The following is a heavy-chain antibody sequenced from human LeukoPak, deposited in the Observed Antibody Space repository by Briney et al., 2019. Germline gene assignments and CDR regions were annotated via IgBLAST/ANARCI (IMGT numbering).Heavy chain of an antibody. D-gene: IGHD6-13*01. Sequence: RPSETLSLTCAVFGGSFSDYSWSWIRQPPGKGLEWIGEINHSGSTNYNPSLKSRVIISVDTSKSQFSLKLSSVTAADTAVYYCARMYSSSWFGKWGQGTLVTVSS. J-gene: IGHJ4*02. CDR3: ARMYSSSWFGK. CDR1: GGSFSDYS. V-gene: IGHV4-34*01. CDR2: INHSGST.